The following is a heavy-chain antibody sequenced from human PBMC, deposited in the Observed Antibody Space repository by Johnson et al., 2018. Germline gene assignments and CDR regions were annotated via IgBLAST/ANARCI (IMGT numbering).Heavy chain of an antibody. D-gene: IGHD3-10*01. Sequence: QVQLVQSGGGVVQPGGSLRLSCAASGFIFSSYGMHWVRQAPGKGIEWVAVISYDGGQDHYGDSVKGRFTISRDHSKKTLYLQRNILRAEDTAVYYCAKVKNYYTVDYYYGMDDWVQGTTVSVSS. V-gene: IGHV3-30*18. CDR1: GFIFSSYG. CDR2: ISYDGGQD. J-gene: IGHJ6*02. CDR3: AKVKNYYTVDYYYGMDD.